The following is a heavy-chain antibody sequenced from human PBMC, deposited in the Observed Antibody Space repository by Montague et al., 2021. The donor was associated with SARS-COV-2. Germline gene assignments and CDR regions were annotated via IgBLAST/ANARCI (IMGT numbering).Heavy chain of an antibody. CDR3: ARGNGIAVAGTDFDY. D-gene: IGHD6-19*01. CDR1: GGSISTSPYF. Sequence: SETLSLTCTVSGGSISTSPYFWGWIRQPPGKGLEWIGSIYYSGSTYYNPSLKSRVAISIDTSENQFSLKLSSVTAADTAVYYCARGNGIAVAGTDFDYWGQGTLVTVSS. V-gene: IGHV4-39*07. J-gene: IGHJ4*02. CDR2: IYYSGST.